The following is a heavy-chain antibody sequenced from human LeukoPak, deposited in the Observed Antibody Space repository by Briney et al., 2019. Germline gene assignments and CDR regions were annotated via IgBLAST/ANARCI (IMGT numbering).Heavy chain of an antibody. J-gene: IGHJ4*02. CDR3: AIHPSDSSGYFSY. Sequence: ASVKVSCKASGYTFSSCAINWVRQAPGQGLEYMGWIDTKTGSPTYAQGFTGRVVFSLDTSVSPAYLQISSLQAEDTAVYYCAIHPSDSSGYFSYWGQGALVTVSS. CDR1: GYTFSSCA. D-gene: IGHD3-22*01. V-gene: IGHV7-4-1*02. CDR2: IDTKTGSP.